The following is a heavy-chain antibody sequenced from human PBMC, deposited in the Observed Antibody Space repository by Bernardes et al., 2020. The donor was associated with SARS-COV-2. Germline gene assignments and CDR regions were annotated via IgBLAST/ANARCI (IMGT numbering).Heavy chain of an antibody. CDR1: GFTFSSYW. J-gene: IGHJ4*02. CDR3: AKPVQWIVGLEY. V-gene: IGHV3-7*03. D-gene: IGHD6-19*01. Sequence: GGSLRLSCAASGFTFSSYWMSWVRQAPGRGLEWVANINQDGSDKYYVDSVKGRFTISRDNAKSSLFLQMNSLRAEDTAIYYCAKPVQWIVGLEYWGPGTLVTVSS. CDR2: INQDGSDK.